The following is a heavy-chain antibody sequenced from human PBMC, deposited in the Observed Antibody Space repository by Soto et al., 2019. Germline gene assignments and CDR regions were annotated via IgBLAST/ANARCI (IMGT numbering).Heavy chain of an antibody. CDR2: INPNSGGT. CDR3: AREAGTIGNYYYGMDV. V-gene: IGHV1-2*02. J-gene: IGHJ6*02. Sequence: QVQLVQSGAEVKKPGASVRVSCKASGYSFTGYYVHWVRLAPGQGLEWMGWINPNSGGTNHAQKFQGRVTMTRDTSISTAYMELTRLTSYDTAVHFCAREAGTIGNYYYGMDVWGQGTTVTVS. D-gene: IGHD1-7*01. CDR1: GYSFTGYY.